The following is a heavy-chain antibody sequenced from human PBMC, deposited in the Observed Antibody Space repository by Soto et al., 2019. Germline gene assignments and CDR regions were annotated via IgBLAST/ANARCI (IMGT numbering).Heavy chain of an antibody. Sequence: QPGGSLRLSCAASGFTFRSYAMSWVRQAPGKGLEWVSTISDSGDTTYYADSVKGRFTISRNNSKNTLYLQMNSLRAEDTAVYSCPSHRYGQTLSGQDEFDYRGQGPLVTVSS. V-gene: IGHV3-23*01. CDR2: ISDSGDTT. CDR3: PSHRYGQTLSGQDEFDY. J-gene: IGHJ4*02. D-gene: IGHD4-17*01. CDR1: GFTFRSYA.